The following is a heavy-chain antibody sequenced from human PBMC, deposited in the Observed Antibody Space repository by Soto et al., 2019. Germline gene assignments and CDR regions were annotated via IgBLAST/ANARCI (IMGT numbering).Heavy chain of an antibody. D-gene: IGHD6-13*01. CDR1: GFTFSSYW. CDR2: IKQDGSEK. J-gene: IGHJ6*02. CDR3: AKDLGRSRKAAAGTMDV. V-gene: IGHV3-7*01. Sequence: PGGSLRLSCAASGFTFSSYWMSWVRQAPGKGLEWVANIKQDGSEKYYADSVKGRFAISRDNSKNTLYLQMNSLRAEDTAVYYCAKDLGRSRKAAAGTMDVWGQGTTVTVSS.